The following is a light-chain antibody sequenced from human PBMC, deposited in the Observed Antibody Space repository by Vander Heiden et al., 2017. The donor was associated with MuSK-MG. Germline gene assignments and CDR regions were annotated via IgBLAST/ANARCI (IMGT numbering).Light chain of an antibody. CDR1: NSNIGNNY. J-gene: IGLJ2*01. CDR3: GTWDSSLSAVV. Sequence: QSVLTQPPSVSAAPGQKVTISCSGSNSNIGNNYVSWYQQLPGTAPKLLIYENDKRPSGIPDRFSASKSGTSAILGITGLQTGDEADYYCGTWDSSLSAVVLGGGTKLT. CDR2: END. V-gene: IGLV1-51*02.